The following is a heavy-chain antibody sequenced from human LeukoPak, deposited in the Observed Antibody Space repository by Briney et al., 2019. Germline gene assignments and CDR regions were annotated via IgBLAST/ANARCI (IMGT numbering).Heavy chain of an antibody. CDR2: MNPNSGNT. J-gene: IGHJ4*02. V-gene: IGHV1-8*01. Sequence: ASVKVSCKASRYTFTSYDINWVRQATGQGLEWMGWMNPNSGNTAYAQKFQGRVTMTRNTSTSTAYMELSSLRSDDTAVYYCARGTRDYDILTGYSKPRFDYWGQGTLVTVSS. CDR3: ARGTRDYDILTGYSKPRFDY. D-gene: IGHD3-9*01. CDR1: RYTFTSYD.